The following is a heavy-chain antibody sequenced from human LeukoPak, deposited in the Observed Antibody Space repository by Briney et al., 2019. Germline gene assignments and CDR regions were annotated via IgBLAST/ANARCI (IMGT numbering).Heavy chain of an antibody. CDR1: GGSMNTYY. D-gene: IGHD2-8*02. CDR2: IHYSGST. J-gene: IGHJ6*03. Sequence: SETLSFTCTVSGGSMNTYYWTWIRQPPGKGLEWIGHIHYSGSTDYNPSLKSRVTISVNTSKHQFSLRLSSVTAADTAVYYCARFGARRLVRGYYYYMDVWGKGTTVTVSS. V-gene: IGHV4-59*01. CDR3: ARFGARRLVRGYYYYMDV.